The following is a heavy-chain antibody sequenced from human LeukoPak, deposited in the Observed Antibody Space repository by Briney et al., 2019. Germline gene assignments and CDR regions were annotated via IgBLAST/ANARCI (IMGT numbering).Heavy chain of an antibody. V-gene: IGHV3-21*01. CDR1: GFTFSSYS. CDR3: ARDPYSYCSGGSCYSDY. Sequence: GGSLRLSCVASGFTFSSYSMNWVRQAPGKGLEWVSSISSSSSYIYYADSVKGRFTISRDNAKNSLYLQMNSLRAEDTAVYYCARDPYSYCSGGSCYSDYWGQGTLVTVSS. J-gene: IGHJ4*02. CDR2: ISSSSSYI. D-gene: IGHD2-15*01.